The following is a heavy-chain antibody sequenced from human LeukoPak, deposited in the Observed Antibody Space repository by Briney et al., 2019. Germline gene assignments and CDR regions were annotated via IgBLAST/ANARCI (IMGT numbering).Heavy chain of an antibody. Sequence: GASVKVSCKASGYTFTSYGISWVRQAPGQGLEWMGWISAYNGNTNYAQNLQGRVTMTTDTSTSTAYMELRSLRSDDTAVYYCARSDIVVVPAAIDLNVCQHWGQGTLVTVSS. D-gene: IGHD2-2*01. V-gene: IGHV1-18*01. CDR3: ARSDIVVVPAAIDLNVCQH. CDR1: GYTFTSYG. J-gene: IGHJ1*01. CDR2: ISAYNGNT.